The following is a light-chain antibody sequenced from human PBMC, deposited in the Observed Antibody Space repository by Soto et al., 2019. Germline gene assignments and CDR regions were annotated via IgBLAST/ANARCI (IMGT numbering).Light chain of an antibody. CDR1: QSVGSS. J-gene: IGKJ4*01. Sequence: EIVMTQSPDTLSVSPGERATLSCRASQSVGSSLAWYQRKPGQVPRLLIYGASTRATGIPATFSGSGSGTEFTLTISSLQSEDFAVYYCQQYNSWPLTFGLGTKVEIK. CDR3: QQYNSWPLT. V-gene: IGKV3-15*01. CDR2: GAS.